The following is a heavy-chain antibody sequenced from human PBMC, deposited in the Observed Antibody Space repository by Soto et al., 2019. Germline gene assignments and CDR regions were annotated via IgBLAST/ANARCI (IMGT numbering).Heavy chain of an antibody. CDR2: ISGSGGST. D-gene: IGHD1-26*01. J-gene: IGHJ4*02. Sequence: PGGSLRLACAASGFTFSSYAMSWVRQAPGKGLEWVSAISGSGGSTYYADSVKGRFTISRDNSKNTLYLQMNSLRAEDTAVYYCAKDRIVGATHPYFDYWGQGTLVTVSS. CDR1: GFTFSSYA. V-gene: IGHV3-23*01. CDR3: AKDRIVGATHPYFDY.